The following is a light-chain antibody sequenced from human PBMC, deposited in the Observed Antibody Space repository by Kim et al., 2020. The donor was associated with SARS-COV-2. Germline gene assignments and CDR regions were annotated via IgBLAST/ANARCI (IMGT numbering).Light chain of an antibody. J-gene: IGLJ2*01. V-gene: IGLV3-19*01. CDR1: SLRSYY. CDR2: GRN. CDR3: PSRDSGGNVV. Sequence: SSELTQDPAVSVALGQTVRITCQGDSLRSYYATWYQQKPRQAPVLVIYGRNNRPSGIPDRFSGSSSGNTASLTISGAQVEDEADFYCPSRDSGGNVVFGGGTQLTVL.